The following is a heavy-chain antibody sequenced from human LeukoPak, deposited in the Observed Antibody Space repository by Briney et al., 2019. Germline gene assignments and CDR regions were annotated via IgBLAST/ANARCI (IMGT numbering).Heavy chain of an antibody. Sequence: SETLSLTCTVSGGSISSTNYYWTWLRQPAGKGLEWIWRIYTTGSPSYSPSLKSRVTISVDTSTNQFSLKLTSVTAADTAVYYCARDRGITTARGVPSWFDPWGQGILVTVSS. CDR2: IYTTGSP. CDR3: ARDRGITTARGVPSWFDP. D-gene: IGHD3-10*01. J-gene: IGHJ5*02. CDR1: GGSISSTNYY. V-gene: IGHV4-61*02.